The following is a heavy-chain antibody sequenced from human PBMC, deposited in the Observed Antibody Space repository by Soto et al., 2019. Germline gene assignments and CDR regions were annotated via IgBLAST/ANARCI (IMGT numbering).Heavy chain of an antibody. CDR2: INAGNGNT. CDR3: ARIQYYYRSVDY. V-gene: IGHV1-3*01. J-gene: IGHJ4*02. Sequence: ASEKVSCMASGYPFTNYAMHWVRQAPGQRLEWMGGINAGNGNTKDSQKFLGRVTITRDTSASTAYMELSSLRSEDTAVYYCARIQYYYRSVDYWGQGTLVTVSS. D-gene: IGHD3-10*01. CDR1: GYPFTNYA.